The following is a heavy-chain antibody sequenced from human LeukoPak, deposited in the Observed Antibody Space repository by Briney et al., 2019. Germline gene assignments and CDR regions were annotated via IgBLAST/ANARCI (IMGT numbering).Heavy chain of an antibody. Sequence: GGSLRLSCTAPGLTFGDYAMSLVRQAPGKGLEWVGFIRSKAYGGTTEYAASVKGRFTISRDDSKSIAYLQMNSLKTEDTAVYYCTRVGATRGVYFDYWGQGTLVTVSS. CDR3: TRVGATRGVYFDY. CDR2: IRSKAYGGTT. J-gene: IGHJ4*02. V-gene: IGHV3-49*04. CDR1: GLTFGDYA. D-gene: IGHD1-26*01.